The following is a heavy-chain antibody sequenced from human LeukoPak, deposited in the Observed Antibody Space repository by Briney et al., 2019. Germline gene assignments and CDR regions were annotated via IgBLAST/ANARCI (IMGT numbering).Heavy chain of an antibody. V-gene: IGHV1-46*01. J-gene: IGHJ4*02. Sequence: ASVKVSCKASGYTFTNYYIHWVRQAPGQGLEWMGIINPSGGSTSYAQKFQGRVTMTRDTSTSTVYMELSSLRSEDTAVYYCARDVISSYYDSSGSPIGSHFDFWGQGTLVTVSS. D-gene: IGHD3-22*01. CDR2: INPSGGST. CDR3: ARDVISSYYDSSGSPIGSHFDF. CDR1: GYTFTNYY.